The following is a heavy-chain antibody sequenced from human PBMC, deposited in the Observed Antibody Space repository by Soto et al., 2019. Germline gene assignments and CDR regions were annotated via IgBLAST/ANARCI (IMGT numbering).Heavy chain of an antibody. CDR2: IYYSGST. V-gene: IGHV4-31*03. Sequence: SETLSLTCTVSGGSISSGGYYWSWIRQHPGKGLEWIGYIYYSGSTYYNPSLKSRVTISVDTSKNQFSLKLSSVTAADTAVYYCARDYGYYDSSGYSGLDPWGQGTLVTVSS. D-gene: IGHD3-22*01. CDR1: GGSISSGGYY. CDR3: ARDYGYYDSSGYSGLDP. J-gene: IGHJ5*02.